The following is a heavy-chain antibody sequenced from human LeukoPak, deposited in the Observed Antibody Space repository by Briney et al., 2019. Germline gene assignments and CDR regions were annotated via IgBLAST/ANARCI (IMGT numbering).Heavy chain of an antibody. CDR1: GYTFTSYG. Sequence: ASVKVSCKASGYTFTSYGISWVRQAPGQGLEWMGWINPNSGGTNYAQKFQGRVTMTRNTSISTAYMELSRLRSDDTAVYYCARAGGSHRAFDIWGQGTMVTVSS. CDR3: ARAGGSHRAFDI. J-gene: IGHJ3*02. V-gene: IGHV1-2*02. CDR2: INPNSGGT. D-gene: IGHD3-16*01.